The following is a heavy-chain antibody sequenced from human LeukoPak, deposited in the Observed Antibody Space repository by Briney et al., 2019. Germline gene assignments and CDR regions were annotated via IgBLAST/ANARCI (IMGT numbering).Heavy chain of an antibody. Sequence: ASVKVSCKASGYTFTSYDINWVRQATGQGLEWMGWMNPNSGNTGYAQKFQGRVAMTRNTSISTAYMELSSLRSEDTAVYYCARAKGPYYDFWSGYYYFDYWGQGTLVTVSS. D-gene: IGHD3-3*01. V-gene: IGHV1-8*01. CDR3: ARAKGPYYDFWSGYYYFDY. CDR2: MNPNSGNT. CDR1: GYTFTSYD. J-gene: IGHJ4*02.